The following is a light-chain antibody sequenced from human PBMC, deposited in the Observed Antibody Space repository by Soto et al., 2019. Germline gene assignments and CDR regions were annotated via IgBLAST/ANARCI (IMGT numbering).Light chain of an antibody. J-gene: IGKJ1*01. CDR2: AAS. CDR1: QSISTY. CDR3: QQSYSTRWT. V-gene: IGKV1-39*01. Sequence: DIQMTQSPSSLSAFVGDRVTITCRASQSISTYLNWYQQKPGKAPNLLIYAASRLQSGVPSRFSGSGSGTDFTLTISSLQPEDFATYYCQQSYSTRWTFGQGTKVEFK.